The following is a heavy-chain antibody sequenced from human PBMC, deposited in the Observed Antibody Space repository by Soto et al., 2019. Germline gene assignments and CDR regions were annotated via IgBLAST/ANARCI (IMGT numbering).Heavy chain of an antibody. CDR2: IYYSGST. V-gene: IGHV4-30-4*01. Sequence: PSETLSLTCTVSGGSISSGDYYWSWIRQPPGKGLEWIGYIYYSGSTYYNPSLKSRATISVDTSKNQFSLKLSSVTAADTAVYYCARDLFMYDFWSGYYYPTGYGMDVWGQGTTVTVSS. CDR3: ARDLFMYDFWSGYYYPTGYGMDV. J-gene: IGHJ6*02. D-gene: IGHD3-3*01. CDR1: GGSISSGDYY.